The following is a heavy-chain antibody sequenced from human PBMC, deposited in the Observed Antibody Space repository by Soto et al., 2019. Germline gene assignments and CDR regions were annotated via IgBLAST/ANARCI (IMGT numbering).Heavy chain of an antibody. CDR1: GFTFSIYA. V-gene: IGHV3-30-3*01. CDR3: ARSNSEAGWGQFDS. CDR2: ISSDGTNK. D-gene: IGHD3-16*01. Sequence: QVQLVGSGGGVVQPGTSLRLSCAASGFTFSIYAMHWVRQAPEKGLEWVAVISSDGTNKNHADSVRGRFSISRDNSNNMLHLQMDNMSVDDTGVYYCARSNSEAGWGQFDSWGQGTLVTVSS. J-gene: IGHJ4*02.